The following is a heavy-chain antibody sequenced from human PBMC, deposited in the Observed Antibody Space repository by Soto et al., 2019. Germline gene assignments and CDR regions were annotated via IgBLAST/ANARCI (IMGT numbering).Heavy chain of an antibody. CDR1: GGTFSNYA. D-gene: IGHD6-13*01. CDR3: ARSITAAGHNWFDP. CDR2: IIPFFGTT. V-gene: IGHV1-69*13. Sequence: GASVKVSCKASGGTFSNYAIAWVRQAPGQGLEWMGGIIPFFGTTNYAQKFQGRVTITADESTGTAYMELNSLRSDDTAVYYCARSITAAGHNWFDPWGQGTLVTVSS. J-gene: IGHJ5*02.